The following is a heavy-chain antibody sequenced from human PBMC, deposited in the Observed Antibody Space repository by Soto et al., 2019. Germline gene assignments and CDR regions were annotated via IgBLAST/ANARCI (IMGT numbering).Heavy chain of an antibody. CDR3: ARIPYDNSGTIFDY. Sequence: GGSLRLSCPVSGITVSSYYMSWARQAAGKGLEWVSVIYAGTITYYADSVKGRFTIYRDNSKNTLNLEMNSLRVEDTAVYYCARIPYDNSGTIFDYWGQGTLVTVSS. CDR2: IYAGTIT. D-gene: IGHD3-22*01. V-gene: IGHV3-53*01. CDR1: GITVSSYY. J-gene: IGHJ4*02.